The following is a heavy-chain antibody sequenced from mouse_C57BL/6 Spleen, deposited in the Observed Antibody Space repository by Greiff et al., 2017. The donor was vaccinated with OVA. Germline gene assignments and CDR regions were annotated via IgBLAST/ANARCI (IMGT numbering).Heavy chain of an antibody. CDR2: ISGGGGNT. D-gene: IGHD2-4*01. Sequence: EVQVVESGGGLVKPGGSLKLSCAASGFTFSSYTMSWVRQTPEKRLEWVATISGGGGNTYYPDSVKGRFTISRDNAKNTLYLQMSSLRSEDTALYYCAKEGLRTSYYYAMDYWGQGTSVTVSS. CDR1: GFTFSSYT. CDR3: AKEGLRTSYYYAMDY. V-gene: IGHV5-9*01. J-gene: IGHJ4*01.